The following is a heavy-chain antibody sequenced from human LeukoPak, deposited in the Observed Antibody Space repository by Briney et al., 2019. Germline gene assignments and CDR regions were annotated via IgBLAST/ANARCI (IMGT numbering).Heavy chain of an antibody. CDR2: IKSDGST. Sequence: GGSLRLSCAASGFTFSTYWMHWVRQAPGKGLVWVSRIKSDGSTNYADSVKGRFTISRDNAKNTVSLQMNSLRAEDTGVYYCARAPSEIGGYYPENFRHWGQGTLVTVSS. D-gene: IGHD3-22*01. J-gene: IGHJ1*01. V-gene: IGHV3-74*01. CDR3: ARAPSEIGGYYPENFRH. CDR1: GFTFSTYW.